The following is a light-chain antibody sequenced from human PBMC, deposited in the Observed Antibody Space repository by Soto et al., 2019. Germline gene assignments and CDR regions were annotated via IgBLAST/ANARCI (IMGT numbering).Light chain of an antibody. Sequence: EVVLTQSPGTLSLSPGESATLSCRASQSVSNNYFAWYQQKPGQAPRLLIFDSSDRATGIPDRFSGGGSGTDVTLTISRMEPEDFAVYYCHQYGSSPPYTFGQGTKLEIK. V-gene: IGKV3-20*01. J-gene: IGKJ2*01. CDR3: HQYGSSPPYT. CDR2: DSS. CDR1: QSVSNNY.